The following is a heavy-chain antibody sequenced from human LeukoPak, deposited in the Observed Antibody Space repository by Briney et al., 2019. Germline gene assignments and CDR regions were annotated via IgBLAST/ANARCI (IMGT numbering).Heavy chain of an antibody. Sequence: GGSLRLSCAASGFTFSSYWMSWVRQAPGKGLEWVANIKQDGSEKYYVDSVKGRFTISRDNAKNSLYLQMNSLRAGDTAVYYCASEWEPNDAFDIWGQGTMVTVSS. CDR2: IKQDGSEK. CDR1: GFTFSSYW. D-gene: IGHD1-26*01. CDR3: ASEWEPNDAFDI. V-gene: IGHV3-7*01. J-gene: IGHJ3*02.